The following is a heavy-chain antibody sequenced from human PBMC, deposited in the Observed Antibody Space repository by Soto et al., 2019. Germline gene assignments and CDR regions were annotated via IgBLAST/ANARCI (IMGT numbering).Heavy chain of an antibody. D-gene: IGHD2-15*01. Sequence: SGTLDLTCTVSGGAISSSSYYWGGIRQPPGKGLEWIGSIYYSGSTYYNPSLKSRVTISVDTSKNQFSLKLSSVTAADTAVYYCARQADIVVVLAPTPTWFDTWGQGTLVTVS. V-gene: IGHV4-39*01. CDR1: GGAISSSSYY. CDR3: ARQADIVVVLAPTPTWFDT. CDR2: IYYSGST. J-gene: IGHJ5*02.